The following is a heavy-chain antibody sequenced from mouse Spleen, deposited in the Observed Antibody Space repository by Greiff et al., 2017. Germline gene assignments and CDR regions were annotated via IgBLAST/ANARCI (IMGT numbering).Heavy chain of an antibody. CDR3: TRLHDYEDWADY. CDR2: ISILAYSV. D-gene: IGHD2-4*01. J-gene: IGHJ4*01. V-gene: IGHV5-15*01. Sequence: EVKLMESGGGVVKSGGSLKLSCAASGFTFSDYGMAWVRQAQGKGPEWVAFISILAYSVYYVDTVTGRFTISRENAKNTLYLEMSSLRSEDTAMYYCTRLHDYEDWADYWGQGTSVTVSS. CDR1: GFTFSDYG.